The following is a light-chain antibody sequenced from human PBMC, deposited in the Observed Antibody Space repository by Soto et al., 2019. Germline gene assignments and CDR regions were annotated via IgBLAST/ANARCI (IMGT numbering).Light chain of an antibody. CDR2: GAS. CDR1: QSVSSN. Sequence: EIVMTQSPATLSVSPGERATLSCRASQSVSSNLAWYQQKPGQAPRLLIYGASTRATGIPARFSGSGSGTEFTLTISSLQSEDFAVYYCQQYNNWQPTFDQGTKLEIK. V-gene: IGKV3-15*01. J-gene: IGKJ2*01. CDR3: QQYNNWQPT.